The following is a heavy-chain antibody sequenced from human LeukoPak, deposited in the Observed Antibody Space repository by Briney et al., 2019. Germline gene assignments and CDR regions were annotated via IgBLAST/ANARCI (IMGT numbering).Heavy chain of an antibody. Sequence: GASVKVSCKASGYTFTGYYMHGVRQAPGQGLEGMGWINPNSGGTNYAQRFQGRVTMTRDTSISTAYMELSRLRSDDTAVYYCARAYSSGSNNYWGQGTLVTVSS. J-gene: IGHJ4*02. CDR1: GYTFTGYY. D-gene: IGHD6-19*01. V-gene: IGHV1-2*02. CDR3: ARAYSSGSNNY. CDR2: INPNSGGT.